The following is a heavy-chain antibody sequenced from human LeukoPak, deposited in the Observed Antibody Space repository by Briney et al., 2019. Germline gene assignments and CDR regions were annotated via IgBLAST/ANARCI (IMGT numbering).Heavy chain of an antibody. V-gene: IGHV3-30*02. J-gene: IGHJ4*02. D-gene: IGHD6-6*01. CDR3: ARTVSSSWGFFDS. CDR1: GFTFRTYG. Sequence: GGSLRLSCAASGFTFRTYGMHWVRQAPGKWLEWMSFVRDDGSTKYYADPVKGRFTISRDNSKSTLYLQMNSLRAEDTAVYFCARTVSSSWGFFDSWGQGTLVTVSS. CDR2: VRDDGSTK.